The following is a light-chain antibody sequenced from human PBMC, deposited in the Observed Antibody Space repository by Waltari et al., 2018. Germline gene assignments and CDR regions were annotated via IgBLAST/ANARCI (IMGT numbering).Light chain of an antibody. V-gene: IGLV2-11*01. J-gene: IGLJ2*01. CDR2: DVS. CDR1: RSEVGGSNH. Sequence: QSALTQPRPVSGSPGQSVTISCTGTRSEVGGSNHVSWYQQHPGKAPKFMSYDVSERPSGVPDRFSGSKSGNTASLTISGLQAEDEADYYCCSYAGSYNLVFGGGTKLTVL. CDR3: CSYAGSYNLV.